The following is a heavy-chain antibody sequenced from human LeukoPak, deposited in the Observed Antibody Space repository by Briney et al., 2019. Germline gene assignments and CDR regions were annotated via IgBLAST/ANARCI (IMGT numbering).Heavy chain of an antibody. Sequence: GESLKISCKGSGYSFTSYWIGWVRQMPGKGLEWMGVVYPSDSDSRYSPSFQGQVTISADKAISTAYLQWSSLKASDTAMYYCARQGSGYYYEGFDYWGQGTLVTVSS. CDR2: VYPSDSDS. CDR1: GYSFTSYW. V-gene: IGHV5-51*01. J-gene: IGHJ4*02. D-gene: IGHD3-22*01. CDR3: ARQGSGYYYEGFDY.